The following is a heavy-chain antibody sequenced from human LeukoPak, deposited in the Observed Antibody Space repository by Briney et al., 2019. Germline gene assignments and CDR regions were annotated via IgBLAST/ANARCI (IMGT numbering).Heavy chain of an antibody. CDR1: GFTFSYYS. J-gene: IGHJ3*02. V-gene: IGHV3-69-1*01. Sequence: GGSLRLSCAASGFTFSYYSMNWVRQAPGKGLEWVSYIDSSGNIYYGDSVRGRFTISRDNAKNSLYLQLNSLRAEDTAVYYCAREPSAFGIWGQGTMVTVSS. CDR2: IDSSGNI. CDR3: AREPSAFGI.